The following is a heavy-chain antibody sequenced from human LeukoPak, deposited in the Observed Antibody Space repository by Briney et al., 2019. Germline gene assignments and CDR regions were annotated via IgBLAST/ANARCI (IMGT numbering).Heavy chain of an antibody. CDR1: GYTFTGYY. CDR2: INPNSGGT. V-gene: IGHV1-2*02. CDR3: ASGPYSSSWYPPHYYYGMDV. Sequence: ASVKVSCKASGYTFTGYYMHWVRQAPGQGLEWMGWINPNSGGTNYAQKFQGRVTMTRDTSISTAYMELSRLRSDDTAVYYCASGPYSSSWYPPHYYYGMDVWGQGTTVTVSS. D-gene: IGHD6-13*01. J-gene: IGHJ6*02.